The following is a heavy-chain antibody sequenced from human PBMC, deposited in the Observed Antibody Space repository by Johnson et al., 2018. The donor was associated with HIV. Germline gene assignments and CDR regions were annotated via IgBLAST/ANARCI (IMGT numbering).Heavy chain of an antibody. CDR2: ISWNSGSI. J-gene: IGHJ3*02. CDR1: GFTFDDYA. Sequence: VQLVESGGGSVQPGRSLRLSCAASGFTFDDYAMHWVRQAPGKGLEWVSGISWNSGSIGYADSVKGRFTISRDNSKNTLYLQMSSLRAEDTAVYYCATSGSHFAFDSWGQGTMVTVSS. V-gene: IGHV3-9*01. D-gene: IGHD1-26*01. CDR3: ATSGSHFAFDS.